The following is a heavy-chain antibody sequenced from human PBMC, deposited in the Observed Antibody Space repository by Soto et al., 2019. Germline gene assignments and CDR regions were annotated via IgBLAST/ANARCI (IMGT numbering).Heavy chain of an antibody. CDR3: ANSRGETFFGYHGMDI. J-gene: IGHJ6*04. CDR1: GGNFSSRA. V-gene: IGHV1-69*18. CDR2: IIPVFGRV. Sequence: QVQLVQPGPEVKQTGTTVKVSCKASGGNFSSRAISWVRQAPGQGLEWMGRIIPVFGRVNYAEKFQDRVTITADEATATVYMELSSLRSEDTALYYCANSRGETFFGYHGMDIWGEDPTVAVSS. D-gene: IGHD3-16*01.